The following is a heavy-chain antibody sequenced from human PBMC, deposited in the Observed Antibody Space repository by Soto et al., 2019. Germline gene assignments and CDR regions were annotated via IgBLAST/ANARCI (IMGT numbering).Heavy chain of an antibody. J-gene: IGHJ3*02. Sequence: VQLVESGGGLVKPGGSLRLSCAASGFTFTNAWMTWVRQGPGKGLEWVGRIKSKSGGETIDYAAPVKGRFTISRDDSKNTLYLQMNSLKTEDTAVYYCTTGPNLRPLAAFDIWGQGTVVTVSS. CDR2: IKSKSGGETI. CDR3: TTGPNLRPLAAFDI. V-gene: IGHV3-15*01. CDR1: GFTFTNAW.